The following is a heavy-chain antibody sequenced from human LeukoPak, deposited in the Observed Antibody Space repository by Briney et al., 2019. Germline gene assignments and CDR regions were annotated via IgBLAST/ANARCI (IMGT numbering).Heavy chain of an antibody. Sequence: GGSLRLSCAASGFTVSGTYMSWVRQAPGKGLEWVSAITGSGGSTYYADSVKGRFTISRDNSKNTLYLQMNSLRAEDTAVYYCAKGGLRLGELSSFDYWGQGTLVTVSS. D-gene: IGHD3-16*02. J-gene: IGHJ4*02. CDR3: AKGGLRLGELSSFDY. CDR1: GFTVSGTY. V-gene: IGHV3-23*01. CDR2: ITGSGGST.